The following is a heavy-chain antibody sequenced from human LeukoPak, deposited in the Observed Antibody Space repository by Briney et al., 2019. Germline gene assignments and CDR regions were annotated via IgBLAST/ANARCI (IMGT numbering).Heavy chain of an antibody. J-gene: IGHJ3*02. V-gene: IGHV3-43*02. CDR3: ANSRCSSTSCYVKNSDAFDI. CDR1: GFTFSSYS. Sequence: GGSLRLSCAASGFTFSSYSMNWVRQAPGKGLEWVSLISGDGGSTYYADSVKGRFTISRDNSKNSLYLQMNSLRTEDTALYYCANSRCSSTSCYVKNSDAFDIWGQGTMVTVSS. D-gene: IGHD2-2*01. CDR2: ISGDGGST.